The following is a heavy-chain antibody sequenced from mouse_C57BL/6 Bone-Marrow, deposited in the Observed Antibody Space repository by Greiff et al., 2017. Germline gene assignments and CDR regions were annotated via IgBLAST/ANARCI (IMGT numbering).Heavy chain of an antibody. CDR1: GYTFTSYW. D-gene: IGHD1-1*01. V-gene: IGHV1-72*01. CDR2: IDPNSGGT. J-gene: IGHJ1*03. Sequence: QVQLKQPGAELVKPGASVKLSCKASGYTFTSYWMHWVKQRPGRGLEWIGRIDPNSGGTKYNEKFKSKATLTVDKPSSTAYMQLSSLTSEDSAVYYCAKETTVVAPHWYFDVWGTGTTVTVSS. CDR3: AKETTVVAPHWYFDV.